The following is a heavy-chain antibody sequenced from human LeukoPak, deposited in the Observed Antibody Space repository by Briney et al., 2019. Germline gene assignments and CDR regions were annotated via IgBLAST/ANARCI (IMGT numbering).Heavy chain of an antibody. CDR1: GGTFNSYA. CDR2: IIPIFGTA. D-gene: IGHD2-8*01. V-gene: IGHV1-69*13. CDR3: ARSPLGYCTNGVCYTGPYGMDV. Sequence: SVKVSCKASGGTFNSYAISWVRQAPGQGLEWMGGIIPIFGTAKYAQKFQGRVTITADESTSTAYMELSSLRSEDTAVYYCARSPLGYCTNGVCYTGPYGMDVWGQGTTVTVSS. J-gene: IGHJ6*02.